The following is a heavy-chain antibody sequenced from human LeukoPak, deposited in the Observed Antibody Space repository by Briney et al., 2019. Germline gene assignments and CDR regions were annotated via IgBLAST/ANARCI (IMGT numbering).Heavy chain of an antibody. J-gene: IGHJ3*02. V-gene: IGHV3-21*01. D-gene: IGHD3-10*01. CDR2: ISSSSSYI. CDR3: ARNMVRGLIGRAFDI. Sequence: GGSLRLSCAASGFTFSSYSMNWVRQALGKGLEWVSSISSSSSYIYYADSLKGRFTISRDNAKNSLYLQMNSLKADDTAVYYCARNMVRGLIGRAFDIWGQGTMVTVSS. CDR1: GFTFSSYS.